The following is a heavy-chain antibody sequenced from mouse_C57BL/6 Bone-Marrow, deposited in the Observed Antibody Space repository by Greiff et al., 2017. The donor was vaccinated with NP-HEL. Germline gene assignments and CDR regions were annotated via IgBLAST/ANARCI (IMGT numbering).Heavy chain of an antibody. J-gene: IGHJ4*01. CDR3: TRRTTVVGYAMDY. D-gene: IGHD1-1*01. CDR1: GFTFSDAW. Sequence: EVKLVESGGGLVQPGGSMKLSCAASGFTFSDAWMDWVRQSPEKGLEWVAEIRNKANNHATYYAESVKGRFTISRDDSKSSVYLQMNSLRAEDTGIYYCTRRTTVVGYAMDYWGQGTSVTVSS. V-gene: IGHV6-6*01. CDR2: IRNKANNHAT.